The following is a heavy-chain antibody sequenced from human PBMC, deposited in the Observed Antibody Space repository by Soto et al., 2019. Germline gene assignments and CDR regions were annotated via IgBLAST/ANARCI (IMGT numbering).Heavy chain of an antibody. J-gene: IGHJ4*02. CDR2: INHSGST. CDR3: ARGPTSWLWPY. D-gene: IGHD3-22*01. CDR1: GGSFICYY. Sequence: SETLSLTCAVYGGSFICYYWSWIRQPPGKGLEWIGEINHSGSTNYNPSLKSRVTISVDTSKNQFSLKLSSVTAAGTAVYYCARGPTSWLWPYWGQGTLVTVSS. V-gene: IGHV4-34*01.